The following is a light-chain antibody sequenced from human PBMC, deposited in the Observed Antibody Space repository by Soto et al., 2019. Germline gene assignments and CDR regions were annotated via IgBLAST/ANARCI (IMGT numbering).Light chain of an antibody. CDR3: QQRSNWPPWT. CDR1: QSVGSS. Sequence: VLAQSPATLSLSPGERATLSCRASQSVGSSLAWYQQKPGQAPRLLIYDASNRATGIPARFSGSGSGTDFTLTISSLEPEDFAVYYCQQRSNWPPWTFGQGTKVDIK. V-gene: IGKV3-11*01. CDR2: DAS. J-gene: IGKJ1*01.